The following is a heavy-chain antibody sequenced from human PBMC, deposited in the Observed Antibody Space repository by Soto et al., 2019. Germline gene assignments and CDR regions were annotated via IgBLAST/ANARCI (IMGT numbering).Heavy chain of an antibody. J-gene: IGHJ4*02. CDR3: AKIRWTISLQEEDAI. D-gene: IGHD2-15*01. Sequence: QVQLVQSGAEVKKPGSSVKVSCKSSGGTFGSYAISWVRQAPGQGLEWMGGVIPIFGTPHYVQKFHGSGTITAYIPTSTANLELSSLKSADTAVYYCAKIRWTISLQEEDAIWGQGTLVTVSS. CDR2: VIPIFGTP. V-gene: IGHV1-69*06. CDR1: GGTFGSYA.